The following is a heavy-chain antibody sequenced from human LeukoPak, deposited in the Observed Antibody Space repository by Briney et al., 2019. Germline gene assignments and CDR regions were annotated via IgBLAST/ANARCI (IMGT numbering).Heavy chain of an antibody. D-gene: IGHD6-19*01. CDR1: GFTFSDYT. J-gene: IGHJ3*02. Sequence: GGSLRLSCAASGFTFSDYTMNWVRQAPGNGLEWVSSMSSTGSYIYYADSVKGRFTISRDNAKNSLYVQMNSLRAEDTAVYYCARAMSGYTSGWNAFDIWGQGTMVTVSS. V-gene: IGHV3-21*01. CDR2: MSSTGSYI. CDR3: ARAMSGYTSGWNAFDI.